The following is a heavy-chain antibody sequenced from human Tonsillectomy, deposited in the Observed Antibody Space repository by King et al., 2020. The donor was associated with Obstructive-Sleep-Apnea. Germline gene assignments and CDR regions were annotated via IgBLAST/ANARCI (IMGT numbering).Heavy chain of an antibody. CDR2: IYHSGST. CDR1: GYSIISGYY. J-gene: IGHJ5*02. D-gene: IGHD6-13*01. V-gene: IGHV4-38-2*02. Sequence: QLQESGPGLVKPSETLSLTCTVSGYSIISGYYWGWIRQPPGKGLEWIGSIYHSGSTYYNPSLKSRVTISVDTSKNPFSLKLSSVTAADTAVYYCARGHSSSWYDNWFDPWGQGTLVTVSS. CDR3: ARGHSSSWYDNWFDP.